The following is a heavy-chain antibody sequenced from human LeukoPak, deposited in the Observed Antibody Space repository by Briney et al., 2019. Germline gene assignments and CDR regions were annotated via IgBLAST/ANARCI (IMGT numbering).Heavy chain of an antibody. CDR2: ISGSGGST. CDR1: GFTFSSYA. V-gene: IGHV3-23*01. D-gene: IGHD3-16*02. CDR3: AKGAMITFGGVIGYFDY. Sequence: GGSLRLSCAASGFTFSSYAMSWVRQAPGKGLEWVSAISGSGGSTYYADSAKGRFTISRDNSKNTLYLQMNSLRAEDTAVYYCAKGAMITFGGVIGYFDYWGQGTLVTVSS. J-gene: IGHJ4*02.